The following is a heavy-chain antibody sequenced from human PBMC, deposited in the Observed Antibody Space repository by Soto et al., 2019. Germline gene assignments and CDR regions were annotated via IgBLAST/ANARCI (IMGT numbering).Heavy chain of an antibody. CDR1: GASISRFY. D-gene: IGHD6-19*01. CDR2: IYNGETT. CDR3: AQTTGWPGFAF. V-gene: IGHV4-4*09. J-gene: IGHJ4*02. Sequence: QVQLQESGPGLVKPSETMSLTCSASGASISRFYWNWIRQSTGKGLEWIGHIYNGETTKYNPSLKSRVTISVDTSKNQFSLKLSSVTAADTAVYFCAQTTGWPGFAFWSPGTLVTVSS.